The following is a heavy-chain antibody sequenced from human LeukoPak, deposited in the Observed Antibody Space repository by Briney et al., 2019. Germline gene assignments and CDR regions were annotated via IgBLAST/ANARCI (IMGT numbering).Heavy chain of an antibody. CDR1: GFTFSSYW. J-gene: IGHJ6*03. CDR3: ARKRPGGSGKDTAMVTYYYDYLDV. Sequence: GGSLRLSCAASGFTFSSYWMSWVRQAPGKGLGWVANIKQDGSGKYYVDSVRGRFTISRDNAKNSLYLQMNSLRAEDTAVYYCARKRPGGSGKDTAMVTYYYDYLDVWGKGTTVTVSS. CDR2: IKQDGSGK. D-gene: IGHD5-18*01. V-gene: IGHV3-7*01.